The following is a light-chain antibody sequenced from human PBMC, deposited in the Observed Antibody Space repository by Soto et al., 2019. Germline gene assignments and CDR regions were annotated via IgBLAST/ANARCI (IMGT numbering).Light chain of an antibody. V-gene: IGKV1-5*01. Sequence: DIQMTQSPSTLSASEGDRVTISCRASQSINIWSAWYQQKPGKAPKLLIYDASTLGSGVPSRFSGSGSGTQFTLTISSLQPDDFATYYCQQYDSYWTFGQGTKVDIK. CDR1: QSINIW. CDR2: DAS. CDR3: QQYDSYWT. J-gene: IGKJ1*01.